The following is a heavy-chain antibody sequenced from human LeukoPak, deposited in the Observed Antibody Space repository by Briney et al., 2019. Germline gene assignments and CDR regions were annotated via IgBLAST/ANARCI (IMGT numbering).Heavy chain of an antibody. J-gene: IGHJ4*02. D-gene: IGHD4-17*01. CDR2: ISYDGSNK. Sequence: GRSLRLSCAASGFTFSSYAMHWVRQAPGKGLEWVAVISYDGSNKYYADSVKGRFTISRDNSKNTLYLQMNSLRTEDTAVYYCARSEGDYGDYLLDYWGQGTLVTVSS. V-gene: IGHV3-30*04. CDR3: ARSEGDYGDYLLDY. CDR1: GFTFSSYA.